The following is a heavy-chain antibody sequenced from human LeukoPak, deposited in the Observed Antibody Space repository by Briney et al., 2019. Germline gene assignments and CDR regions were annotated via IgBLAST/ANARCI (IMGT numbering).Heavy chain of an antibody. V-gene: IGHV3-23*01. Sequence: GGSLRLSCAASGFTFSSYAMSWVRQAPGKGLEWVSGISGSDGSTNYADSVKGRFTISRENSKNTLYLQMNSLRAEDTAVYYCAKDSAKKYDDYWGQGTPVTVSS. CDR2: ISGSDGST. D-gene: IGHD2/OR15-2a*01. J-gene: IGHJ4*02. CDR3: AKDSAKKYDDY. CDR1: GFTFSSYA.